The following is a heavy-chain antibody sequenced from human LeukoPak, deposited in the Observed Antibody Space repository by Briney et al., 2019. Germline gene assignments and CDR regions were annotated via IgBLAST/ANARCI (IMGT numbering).Heavy chain of an antibody. CDR3: AGDTHSSSWYDH. Sequence: SETLSLTCTVSGGSVNSGSYYWNWIRQPPGEGLEWIGYIYYSGSTNYNPSLKSRVTISVDTSKNQFSLKLSSVTAADTAVYYCAGDTHSSSWYDHWGQGTLVTVSS. V-gene: IGHV4-61*01. D-gene: IGHD6-19*01. J-gene: IGHJ5*02. CDR2: IYYSGST. CDR1: GGSVNSGSYY.